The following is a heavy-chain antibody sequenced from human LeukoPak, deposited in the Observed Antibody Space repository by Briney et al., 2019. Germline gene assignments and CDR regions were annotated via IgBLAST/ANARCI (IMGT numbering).Heavy chain of an antibody. J-gene: IGHJ4*02. Sequence: SQTLSLTCTVSGGSISSYYWSWIRQPPGEGLEWIGYIYYSGSTNYNPSLKSRVTISVDTSKNQFSLKLSSVTAADTAVYYCARGIVLRYFDWLSGFDYWGQGTLVTVSS. CDR3: ARGIVLRYFDWLSGFDY. CDR1: GGSISSYY. V-gene: IGHV4-59*01. CDR2: IYYSGST. D-gene: IGHD3-9*01.